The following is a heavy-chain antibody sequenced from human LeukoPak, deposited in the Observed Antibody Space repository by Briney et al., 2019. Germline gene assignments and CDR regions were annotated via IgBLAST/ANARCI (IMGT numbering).Heavy chain of an antibody. J-gene: IGHJ4*02. CDR1: GYTFTGYY. Sequence: ASVKVSCKASGYTFTGYYMHWVRQAPGQGLERMGWINPNSGGTNYAQKFQGRVTMTRDTSISTAYMELSRLRSDDTAVYYCARERDIVVVVAAILGYWGQGTLVTVSS. D-gene: IGHD2-15*01. CDR2: INPNSGGT. V-gene: IGHV1-2*02. CDR3: ARERDIVVVVAAILGY.